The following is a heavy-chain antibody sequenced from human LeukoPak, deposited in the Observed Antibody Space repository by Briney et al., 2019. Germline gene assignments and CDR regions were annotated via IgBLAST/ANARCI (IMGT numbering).Heavy chain of an antibody. D-gene: IGHD3-22*01. Sequence: SVKVSCKASGGTFSSYTISWVRQAPGQGLEWMGRIIPILDIANYAQKFQGRVTITADKSTSTAYMELSSLRSEDTAVYYCASSSEGSSGYYYVLDYWGQGTLVTVSS. V-gene: IGHV1-69*02. J-gene: IGHJ4*02. CDR2: IIPILDIA. CDR3: ASSSEGSSGYYYVLDY. CDR1: GGTFSSYT.